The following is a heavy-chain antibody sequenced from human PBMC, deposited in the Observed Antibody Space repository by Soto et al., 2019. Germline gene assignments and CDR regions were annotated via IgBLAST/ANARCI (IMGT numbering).Heavy chain of an antibody. Sequence: QVQLVESGGGVVQPGRSLRLSCAASGFTFSSYGMHWVRQAPGKGLEWVAVIWYDGSNKYYADSVKGRFTISRDNSKNTLYLQMNSLRAEDTAVYYCARDPGYCSSTSCYRGFRFDPWGQGTLVTVSS. CDR1: GFTFSSYG. CDR3: ARDPGYCSSTSCYRGFRFDP. J-gene: IGHJ5*02. V-gene: IGHV3-33*01. D-gene: IGHD2-2*01. CDR2: IWYDGSNK.